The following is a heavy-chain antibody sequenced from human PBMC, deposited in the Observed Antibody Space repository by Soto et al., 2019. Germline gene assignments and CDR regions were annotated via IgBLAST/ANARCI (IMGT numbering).Heavy chain of an antibody. CDR3: AKDLASRSSDYYFDY. V-gene: IGHV3-30*18. CDR2: ISYSGNDY. Sequence: GGSLRLSCAAFGFTFSNYGIHWVRQAPGKGLEWVAVISYSGNDYHYADSVKGRFTISRDNSKNTLYLQMNSLRAEDTAVYYCAKDLASRSSDYYFDYWGQGTLVTVSS. D-gene: IGHD6-6*01. J-gene: IGHJ4*02. CDR1: GFTFSNYG.